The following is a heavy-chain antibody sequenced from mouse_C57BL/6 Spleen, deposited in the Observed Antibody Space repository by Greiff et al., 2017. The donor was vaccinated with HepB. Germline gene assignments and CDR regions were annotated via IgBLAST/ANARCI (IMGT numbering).Heavy chain of an antibody. Sequence: VKLQESGPELVKPGASVKISCKASGYAFSSSWMNWVKQRPGKGLEWIGRIYPGDGDTNYNGKFKGKATLTADKSSSTAYMQRSSLTSEDSAVYFCARTLYYDYDGYYAMDYWGQGTSVTVSS. CDR3: ARTLYYDYDGYYAMDY. V-gene: IGHV1-82*01. CDR2: IYPGDGDT. D-gene: IGHD2-4*01. J-gene: IGHJ4*01. CDR1: GYAFSSSW.